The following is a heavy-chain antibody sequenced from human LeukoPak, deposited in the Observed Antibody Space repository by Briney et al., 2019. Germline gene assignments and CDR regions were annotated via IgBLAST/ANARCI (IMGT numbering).Heavy chain of an antibody. V-gene: IGHV3-74*03. J-gene: IGHJ4*02. D-gene: IGHD3-3*01. CDR1: GFTFRSYW. CDR3: ARDRAPYDFWRDY. Sequence: PGGSLRLSCTASGFTFRSYWMQWVRHAPGMGVVWVSRISSEGRNTKYADSVKGRFTISRDDAKNTLYLHMNSLRAEDTAVYYCARDRAPYDFWRDYWGQGIVVTVSS. CDR2: ISSEGRNT.